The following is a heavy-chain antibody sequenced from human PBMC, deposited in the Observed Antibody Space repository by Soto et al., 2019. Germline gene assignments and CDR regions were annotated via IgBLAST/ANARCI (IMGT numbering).Heavy chain of an antibody. CDR3: ARITVGAFAI. D-gene: IGHD1-26*01. CDR1: GGSISRYH. Sequence: SETLSLTCTGSGGSISRYHWSWIRQPPGKGLEWIGYINYSGSTNYNPSLKSRVTISIDTSKNQFSLKLSSVTAADTAVYYCARITVGAFAIWGQGTMVTVSS. CDR2: INYSGST. J-gene: IGHJ3*02. V-gene: IGHV4-59*01.